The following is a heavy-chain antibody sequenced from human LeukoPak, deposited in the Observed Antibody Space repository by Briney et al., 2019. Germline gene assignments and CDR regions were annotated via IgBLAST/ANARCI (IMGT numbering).Heavy chain of an antibody. V-gene: IGHV4-61*02. Sequence: SETLSLTCTVSGGSISSGSYYWSWIRQPAVKGLEWIGRIYTSGTTNYNPSLKSRVTISVDTSKNQFSLKLSSVTAADTAVYYCARGHYDFWSGYYTNAFDIWGQGTMVTVSS. D-gene: IGHD3-3*01. J-gene: IGHJ3*02. CDR2: IYTSGTT. CDR3: ARGHYDFWSGYYTNAFDI. CDR1: GGSISSGSYY.